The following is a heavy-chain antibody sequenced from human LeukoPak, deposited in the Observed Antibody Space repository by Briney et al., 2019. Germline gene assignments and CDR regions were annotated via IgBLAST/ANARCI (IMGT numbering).Heavy chain of an antibody. CDR2: ISSSGSTI. D-gene: IGHD6-13*01. V-gene: IGHV3-48*03. Sequence: PGGSLRLSCAASGFTFSSYAMHWVRQAPGKGLEWVSYISSSGSTIYYADSVKGRFTISRDNAKNSLYLQMNSLRAEDTAVYYCARGAAAGHFDYWGQGTLVTVSS. CDR3: ARGAAAGHFDY. J-gene: IGHJ4*02. CDR1: GFTFSSYA.